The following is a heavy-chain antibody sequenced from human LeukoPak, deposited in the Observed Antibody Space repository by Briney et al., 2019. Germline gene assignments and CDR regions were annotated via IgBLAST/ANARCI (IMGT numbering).Heavy chain of an antibody. Sequence: PGGSLRLSCAASGFTVISNYMSWVRQAPGKGLEWVSVIYSGGTIYYADSVKGRFTISRDNSLNTLYLQMNSLKVEDTAIYYCARGSSSSSATAFDIWGQGTMVTVSS. J-gene: IGHJ3*02. V-gene: IGHV3-53*01. CDR3: ARGSSSSSATAFDI. D-gene: IGHD6-25*01. CDR2: IYSGGTI. CDR1: GFTVISNY.